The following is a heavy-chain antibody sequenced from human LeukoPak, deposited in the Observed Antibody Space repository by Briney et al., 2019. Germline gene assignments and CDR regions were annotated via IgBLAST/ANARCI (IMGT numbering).Heavy chain of an antibody. CDR3: ARVSYLGYSYGFRSGRGGIYFDY. D-gene: IGHD5-18*01. Sequence: SETLSLTCAVYGGSFSGFYWSWIRQPPGKGLEWIGETNHGGSTSYNPSLKSRVTISVDTSKNQFSLKLRSVTAADTAVYYCARVSYLGYSYGFRSGRGGIYFDYWGQGTLVTVSS. CDR2: TNHGGST. J-gene: IGHJ4*02. V-gene: IGHV4-34*01. CDR1: GGSFSGFY.